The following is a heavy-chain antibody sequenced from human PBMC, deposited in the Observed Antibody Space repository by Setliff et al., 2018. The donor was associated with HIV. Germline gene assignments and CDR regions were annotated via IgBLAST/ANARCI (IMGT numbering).Heavy chain of an antibody. CDR1: GASIRNYY. V-gene: IGHV4-4*08. D-gene: IGHD3-3*01. CDR2: IYNSGIT. J-gene: IGHJ3*02. Sequence: PSETLSLTCTVSGASIRNYYWSWVRQPPGKGLEWIGYIYNSGITNYSPSLRSRVTIDVDTSKNHFSLRLTSVTAADTAVYYFARPLTPSYNFWGDAFGIWGRGTMVTVSS. CDR3: ARPLTPSYNFWGDAFGI.